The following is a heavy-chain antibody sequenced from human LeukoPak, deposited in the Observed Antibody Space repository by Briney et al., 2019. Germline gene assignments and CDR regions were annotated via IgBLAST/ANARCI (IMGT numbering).Heavy chain of an antibody. J-gene: IGHJ6*02. D-gene: IGHD3-22*01. CDR2: ISGYNGNL. CDR3: ARDSSYYESYGRDV. CDR1: GYSFSSYG. V-gene: IGHV1-18*01. Sequence: ASVKVSCKASGYSFSSYGISWVRQAPGQGLEWMGWISGYNGNLNYAQKFQGRVSMTADTSTTTAYMELRSLRLDDTAVYFCARDSSYYESYGRDVWGQGTTATVSS.